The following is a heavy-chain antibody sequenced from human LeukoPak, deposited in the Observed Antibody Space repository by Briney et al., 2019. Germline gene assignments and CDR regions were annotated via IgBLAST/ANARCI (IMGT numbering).Heavy chain of an antibody. D-gene: IGHD6-13*01. CDR2: ISSSSSYI. CDR1: GFTFSTYS. V-gene: IGHV3-21*01. CDR3: ARGYSSSWYLVATAYLDYFDY. Sequence: KSGGSLRLSCAASGFTFSTYSMNWVRQAPGKGLEWVSSISSSSSYIYYADSVKGRFTISRDNAKNSLYLQMNSLRAEDTAVYYCARGYSSSWYLVATAYLDYFDYWGQGTLVTVSS. J-gene: IGHJ4*02.